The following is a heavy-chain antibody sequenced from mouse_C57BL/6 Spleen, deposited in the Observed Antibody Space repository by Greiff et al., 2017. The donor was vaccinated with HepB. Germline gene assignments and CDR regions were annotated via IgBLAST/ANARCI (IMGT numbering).Heavy chain of an antibody. V-gene: IGHV5-4*01. CDR1: GFTFSSYA. J-gene: IGHJ2*01. Sequence: DVQLVESGGGLVKPGGSLKLSCAASGFTFSSYAMSWVRQTPEKRLEWVATISDGGSYTYYPDNVKGRFTISRDNAKNNLYLQMSHLKSEDTAMYYCARGVYYGSSYDFDYWGQGTTLTVSS. CDR2: ISDGGSYT. CDR3: ARGVYYGSSYDFDY. D-gene: IGHD1-1*01.